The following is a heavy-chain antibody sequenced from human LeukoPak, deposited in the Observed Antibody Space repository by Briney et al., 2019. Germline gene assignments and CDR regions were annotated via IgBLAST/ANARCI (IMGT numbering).Heavy chain of an antibody. CDR3: ARELSGSYEEFDY. V-gene: IGHV1-69*04. D-gene: IGHD1-26*01. J-gene: IGHJ4*02. CDR2: IIPILGIA. Sequence: SVKVSCKASGGTFSSYAISWVRQAPGQGLEWMGRIIPILGIANYAQKFQGRVTITADKSTSTAYMGLSSLRSEDTAVYYCARELSGSYEEFDYWGQGTLVTVSS. CDR1: GGTFSSYA.